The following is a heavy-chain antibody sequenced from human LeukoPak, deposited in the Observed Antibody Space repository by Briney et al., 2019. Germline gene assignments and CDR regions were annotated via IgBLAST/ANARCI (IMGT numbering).Heavy chain of an antibody. J-gene: IGHJ4*02. V-gene: IGHV3-7*01. D-gene: IGHD3-3*01. CDR1: GFTFSSYS. CDR3: ATDRGWRTSGYYLYYFEY. Sequence: GGSLRLSCAACGFTFSSYSMNWVRQAAGEGLEWVASIKHDGSEKYYVDSARGRFTISRDNTMNSLYLQMSSLRAEDTAVYYCATDRGWRTSGYYLYYFEYWGQGTLVTFSS. CDR2: IKHDGSEK.